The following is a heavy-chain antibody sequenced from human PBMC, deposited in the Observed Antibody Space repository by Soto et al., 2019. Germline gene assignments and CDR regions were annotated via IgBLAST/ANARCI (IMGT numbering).Heavy chain of an antibody. CDR3: ARDTEGYNGMDV. CDR2: ISSRGHTT. D-gene: IGHD4-17*01. CDR1: GFTFTFESYE. J-gene: IGHJ6*02. V-gene: IGHV3-48*03. Sequence: GGSLRLSCEASGFTFTFESYEMNWVRQAPGKGLEWVAYISSRGHTTYYADSVKGRFTISRDNAKNLVFLEMNTLRAEDTAVYYCARDTEGYNGMDVRGQATTVTVSS.